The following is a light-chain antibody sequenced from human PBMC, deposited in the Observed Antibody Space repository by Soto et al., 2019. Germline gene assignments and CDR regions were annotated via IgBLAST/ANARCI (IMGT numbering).Light chain of an antibody. V-gene: IGLV2-14*01. CDR1: SSDVGGYNY. CDR3: SSYTSTSTFVV. Sequence: QSVLTRPASVSGSPGQSITISCTGTSSDVGGYNYVSWYQQHPGKAPKLMIFDVSYRPSGVSIRFSGSKSGNTASLTISGLQAEDEADYYCSSYTSTSTFVVFGGGTKLTVL. J-gene: IGLJ2*01. CDR2: DVS.